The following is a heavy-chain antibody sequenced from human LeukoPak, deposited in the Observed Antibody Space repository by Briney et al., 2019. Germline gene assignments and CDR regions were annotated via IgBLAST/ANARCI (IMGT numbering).Heavy chain of an antibody. Sequence: SETLSLTCAVSGGSISSVSSNNWAWIRQPPGKGLELIAAIHYTGSTYYNPSFMSRVTISVDTSKNQFSLKLNSLTATDTAVYYCARLPTGYPNWFDTWGQGILVTVSS. D-gene: IGHD5-18*01. CDR3: ARLPTGYPNWFDT. CDR1: GGSISSVSSNN. V-gene: IGHV4-39*01. CDR2: IHYTGST. J-gene: IGHJ5*02.